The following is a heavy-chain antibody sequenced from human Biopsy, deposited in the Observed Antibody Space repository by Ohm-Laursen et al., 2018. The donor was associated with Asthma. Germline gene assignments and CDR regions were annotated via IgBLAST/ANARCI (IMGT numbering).Heavy chain of an antibody. CDR2: TFLDDDK. CDR3: AHDQTSWNYYGSGNYLYHFDS. V-gene: IGHV2-5*02. D-gene: IGHD3-10*01. Sequence: TQTLTLTYTASGFSLSTLGVGVGWFRQPPGKALEWLVHTFLDDDKRYSPFLKSRLTIAKETSRNQVVLTMTNMDPVDTGTYFCAHDQTSWNYYGSGNYLYHFDSWGQGTLVTVTS. CDR1: GFSLSTLGVG. J-gene: IGHJ4*02.